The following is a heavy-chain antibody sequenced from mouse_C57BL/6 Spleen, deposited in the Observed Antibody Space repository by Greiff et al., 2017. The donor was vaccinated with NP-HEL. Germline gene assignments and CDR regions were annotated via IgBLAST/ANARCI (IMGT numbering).Heavy chain of an antibody. D-gene: IGHD2-5*01. CDR3: ARFNYSNGDY. V-gene: IGHV1-50*01. CDR2: IDPSDSYT. CDR1: GYTFTSYW. J-gene: IGHJ2*01. Sequence: QVQLQQPGAELVKPGASVKLSCKASGYTFTSYWMQWVKQRPGQGLEWIGEIDPSDSYTNYNQKFKGKATLTVDTSSSTAYMQLSSLTSEDSAVYYSARFNYSNGDYWGKGTTLTVSS.